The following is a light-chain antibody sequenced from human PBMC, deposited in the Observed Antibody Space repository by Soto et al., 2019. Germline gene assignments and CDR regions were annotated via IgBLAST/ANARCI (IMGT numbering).Light chain of an antibody. CDR2: GAS. CDR1: QSVSSSY. V-gene: IGKV3-20*01. Sequence: EIVMTQSPATLSVSPGERATLSCRASQSVSSSYLAWYQQKPGQAPRLLIYGASSRATGIPDRFSGSGSGTDFTLTISRLEPEDFAVYYCQQCGSSPWTFGQGTKVDI. CDR3: QQCGSSPWT. J-gene: IGKJ1*01.